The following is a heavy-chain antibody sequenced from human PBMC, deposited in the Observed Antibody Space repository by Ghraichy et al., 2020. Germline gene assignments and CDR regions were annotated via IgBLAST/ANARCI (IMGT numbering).Heavy chain of an antibody. V-gene: IGHV1-46*01. CDR1: GYTFTSYY. D-gene: IGHD6-19*01. J-gene: IGHJ1*01. CDR3: ERDHSSCWYSTPTEYYQH. Sequence: ASVKVSCKASGYTFTSYYMHWVRQAPGQGLEWMGIINPSCGITSYAQKFQGRVTITRDTSTSTVYMELSSLRSEDTAVYYCERDHSSCWYSTPTEYYQHWGQGNLVTVSS. CDR2: INPSCGIT.